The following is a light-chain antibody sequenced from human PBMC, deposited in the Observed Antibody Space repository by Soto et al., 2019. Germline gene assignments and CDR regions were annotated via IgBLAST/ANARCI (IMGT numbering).Light chain of an antibody. J-gene: IGKJ4*01. Sequence: DIQMTQSPSTLSASVGDRVTITCRASQSISSWLAWYQQKPGKAPKLLIYDASSLESGVPSRFSGSGSGTEFTLTVSSLQPDDFATYDCQQYNSFGGGTKVEIK. CDR2: DAS. CDR1: QSISSW. V-gene: IGKV1-5*01. CDR3: QQYNS.